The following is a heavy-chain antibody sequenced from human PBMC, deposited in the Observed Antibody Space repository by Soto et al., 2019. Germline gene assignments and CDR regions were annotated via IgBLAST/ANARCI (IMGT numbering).Heavy chain of an antibody. V-gene: IGHV3-23*01. D-gene: IGHD5-18*01. Sequence: GGSLRLSCAASGFTFSNFAMSWVRQAPGKGLEWVSGIIGSGGSTYYADSVKGRFTISRDKSKTTLYLQMNSLRAEDTTIYYCAKEGGYSFGPGNYYGMDVWGQGTTVTVSS. CDR1: GFTFSNFA. CDR2: IIGSGGST. J-gene: IGHJ6*02. CDR3: AKEGGYSFGPGNYYGMDV.